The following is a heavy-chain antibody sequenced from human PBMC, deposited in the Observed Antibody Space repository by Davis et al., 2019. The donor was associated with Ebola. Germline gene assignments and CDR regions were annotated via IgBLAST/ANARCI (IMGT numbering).Heavy chain of an antibody. D-gene: IGHD3-10*01. CDR3: ATLWFGVNRAFDI. V-gene: IGHV1-18*01. J-gene: IGHJ3*02. Sequence: AASVKVSCKASGYTFTSYAMNWVRQAPGQGLEWMGWISAYNGNTNYAQKLQGRVTMTTDTSTSTAYMELRSLRSDDTAVYYCATLWFGVNRAFDIWGQGTMVTVSS. CDR2: ISAYNGNT. CDR1: GYTFTSYA.